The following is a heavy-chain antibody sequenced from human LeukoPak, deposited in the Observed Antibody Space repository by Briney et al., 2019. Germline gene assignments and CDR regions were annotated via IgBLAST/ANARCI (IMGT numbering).Heavy chain of an antibody. CDR2: INPNSGGT. D-gene: IGHD3-10*01. Sequence: GASVKVSCTASGYTFTGYYMHWVRQAPGQGLEWMGRINPNSGGTNYAQKFQGRVTMTRDTSISTAYMELSRLRSDDTAVYYCARVLRITMVRGADTFDYWGQGTLVTVSS. V-gene: IGHV1-2*06. J-gene: IGHJ4*02. CDR3: ARVLRITMVRGADTFDY. CDR1: GYTFTGYY.